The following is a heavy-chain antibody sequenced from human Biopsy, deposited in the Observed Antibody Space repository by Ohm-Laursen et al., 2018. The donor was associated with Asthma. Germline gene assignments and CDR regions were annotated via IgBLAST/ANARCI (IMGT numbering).Heavy chain of an antibody. CDR1: GFTFSSFG. Sequence: SLRLSCTAPGFTFSSFGMHWVRQAPGKGLEWVACISYDGSNKYYADSVKGRSTISRDNSKNTLYLQMNSLRAEDTAVHYCSREEPTSGWYQGSILRWGQGTLVTVSS. CDR3: SREEPTSGWYQGSILR. V-gene: IGHV3-30*03. D-gene: IGHD6-19*01. J-gene: IGHJ4*02. CDR2: ISYDGSNK.